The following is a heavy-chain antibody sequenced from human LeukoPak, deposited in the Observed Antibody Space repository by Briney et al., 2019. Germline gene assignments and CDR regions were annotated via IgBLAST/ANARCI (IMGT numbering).Heavy chain of an antibody. J-gene: IGHJ4*02. D-gene: IGHD6-13*01. CDR3: TSSSWYVQSHFDY. CDR1: GFTFSGSA. V-gene: IGHV3-73*01. CDR2: IRSKANSCAT. Sequence: GGSLRLSCAASGFTFSGSAMPWVRQASGKGLEWVGRIRSKANSCATAYAASVKGRFTISRDDSKNTAYLQMNSLKTEDTAVYYCTSSSWYVQSHFDYWGQGTLVTVSS.